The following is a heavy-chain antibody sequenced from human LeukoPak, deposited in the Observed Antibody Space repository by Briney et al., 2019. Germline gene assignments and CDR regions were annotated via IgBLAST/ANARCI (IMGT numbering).Heavy chain of an antibody. V-gene: IGHV4-61*02. CDR2: IYTSGST. CDR1: GGSISSGSYY. D-gene: IGHD2-15*01. J-gene: IGHJ4*02. CDR3: ARDEGWP. Sequence: SQTLSLTCTVSGGSISSGSYYWSWIRQPAGKGLEWIGRIYTSGSTNYNPSLKSRVTISVDTSKNQFSLKLSSVTAADTAVYYCARDEGWPWGQGTLVTVSS.